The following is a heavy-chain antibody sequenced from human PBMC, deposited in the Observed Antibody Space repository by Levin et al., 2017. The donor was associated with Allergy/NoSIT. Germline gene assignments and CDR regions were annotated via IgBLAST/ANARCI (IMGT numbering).Heavy chain of an antibody. CDR2: VKPRSGDT. CDR1: GYSFNNYD. Sequence: ASVKVSCKTSGYSFNNYDINWLRQAPGQGLQWMGWVKPRSGDTGSTEEFRGRLTMTSEASTGTVYMELSSLTSDDTAVYYCARSGIPSGWLPEFFQHWGQGTLVIVSS. D-gene: IGHD6-19*01. CDR3: ARSGIPSGWLPEFFQH. J-gene: IGHJ1*01. V-gene: IGHV1-8*01.